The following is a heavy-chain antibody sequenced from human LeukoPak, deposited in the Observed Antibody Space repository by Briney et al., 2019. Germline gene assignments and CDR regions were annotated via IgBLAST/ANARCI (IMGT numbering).Heavy chain of an antibody. J-gene: IGHJ3*02. D-gene: IGHD1-1*01. CDR1: GGSISSGSYY. CDR2: INHSGST. CDR3: AREYWNELQEGNDAFDI. V-gene: IGHV4-39*07. Sequence: SETLSLTCTVSGGSISSGSYYWGWIRQPPGKGLEWIGEINHSGSTYYNPSLKSRVTISVDTSKNQFSLKLSSVTAADTAVYYCAREYWNELQEGNDAFDIWGQGTVVTVSS.